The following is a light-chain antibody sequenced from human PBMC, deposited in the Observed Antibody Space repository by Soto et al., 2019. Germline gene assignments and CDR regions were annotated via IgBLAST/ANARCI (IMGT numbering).Light chain of an antibody. CDR2: DVT. J-gene: IGLJ1*01. V-gene: IGLV2-14*03. CDR1: SSDVGGFTY. CDR3: NSYTSSSTYV. Sequence: QSALTQPASVSGSPGQSITISCTGTSSDVGGFTYVSWYQQHPGKAPKLMIYDVTNRPSGVSYRFSGSESGTTASLTISGLQAEDEADYYCNSYTSSSTYVFGAGTKVTVL.